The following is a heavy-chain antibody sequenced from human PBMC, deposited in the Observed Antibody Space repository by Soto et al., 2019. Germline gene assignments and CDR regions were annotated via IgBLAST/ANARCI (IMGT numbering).Heavy chain of an antibody. D-gene: IGHD3-22*01. CDR1: GYTFTSYG. J-gene: IGHJ5*01. CDR2: ISAYNGNT. CDR3: ARDVRLRATDSSGYYKYHWFHS. V-gene: IGHV1-18*04. Sequence: GASVKVSCKASGYTFTSYGISWVRQAPGQGLEWMGWISAYNGNTNYAQKLQGRVTMTTDTSTSTAYMELRSLRSDDTAVYYCARDVRLRATDSSGYYKYHWFHSWGQGTLGTLSA.